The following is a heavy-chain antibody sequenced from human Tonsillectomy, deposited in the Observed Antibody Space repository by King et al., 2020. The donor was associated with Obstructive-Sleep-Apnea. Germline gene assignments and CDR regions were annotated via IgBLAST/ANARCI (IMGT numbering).Heavy chain of an antibody. Sequence: VQLVESGGGLVKPGGSLRLSCTASGFTFSDYFMSWIRPAPGKGLEWGSYINSRGDAMYYADSVKGRFTISRDNSKNSVYLQVNSLRAEDTAVYYCAVDYGSKYDYWGQGTLVTVSS. CDR3: AVDYGSKYDY. J-gene: IGHJ4*02. V-gene: IGHV3-11*01. CDR1: GFTFSDYF. CDR2: INSRGDAM. D-gene: IGHD4-17*01.